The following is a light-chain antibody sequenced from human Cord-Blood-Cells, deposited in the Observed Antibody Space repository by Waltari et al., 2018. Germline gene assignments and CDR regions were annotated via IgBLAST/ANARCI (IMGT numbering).Light chain of an antibody. Sequence: DIVMTQSPDSLAVSLGERATINCKSSQSVLYSSNNKNYLACYPQKQGQTPKLLIYCASTRASAVPDRFSGRWSGTDFTLTISSLQAEDVAVYYCQQYYSTPPTFGQGTKLEIK. CDR1: QSVLYSSNNKNY. J-gene: IGKJ2*01. CDR2: CAS. V-gene: IGKV4-1*01. CDR3: QQYYSTPPT.